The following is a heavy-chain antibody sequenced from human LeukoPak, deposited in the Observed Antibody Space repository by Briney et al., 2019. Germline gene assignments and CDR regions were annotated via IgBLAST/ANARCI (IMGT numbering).Heavy chain of an antibody. J-gene: IGHJ4*02. V-gene: IGHV4-34*01. CDR1: GGSFSGYY. CDR3: ARIVGASGIDY. Sequence: SETLSLTCAVYGGSFSGYYWSWIRQPPGKGLEWIGEINHSGITNYNPSLKSRVTISLDTSKNQFSLKLISVTAADTAVYYCARIVGASGIDYWGQGTLVTVSS. CDR2: INHSGIT. D-gene: IGHD1-26*01.